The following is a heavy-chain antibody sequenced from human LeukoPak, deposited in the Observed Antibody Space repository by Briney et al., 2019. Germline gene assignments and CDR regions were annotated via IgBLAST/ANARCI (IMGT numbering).Heavy chain of an antibody. CDR2: IYPGDSDT. Sequence: GESLKISCQGSGFSFSTYWIGWVRQMPGKGLEWMGVIYPGDSDTRYSPSFRARVTISADKSINTAYLQWGSLTASDTAVYYCARRHSTSSLIDYWGQGTLVTVSS. CDR1: GFSFSTYW. CDR3: ARRHSTSSLIDY. J-gene: IGHJ4*02. V-gene: IGHV5-51*01. D-gene: IGHD6-6*01.